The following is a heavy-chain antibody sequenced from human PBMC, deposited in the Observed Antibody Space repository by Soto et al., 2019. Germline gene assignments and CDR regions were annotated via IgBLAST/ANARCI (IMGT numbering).Heavy chain of an antibody. CDR2: ISYSGYT. V-gene: IGHV4-61*01. CDR3: TTQGFGILHGLVDV. CDR1: GGSFSSIGNHY. J-gene: IGHJ6*02. Sequence: PSETLSLTCTFSGGSFSSIGNHYCSWIRQPPGKGLEWIGYISYSGYTSYNPSLKSRLIISVDTSKNQVSLKLASVTAADTAVYYCTTQGFGILHGLVDVWGQGTTVTVSS. D-gene: IGHD3-10*01.